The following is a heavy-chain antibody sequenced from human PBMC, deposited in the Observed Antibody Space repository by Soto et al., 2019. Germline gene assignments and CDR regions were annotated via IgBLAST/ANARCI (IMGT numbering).Heavy chain of an antibody. CDR3: GGVNRGWLAGMAEYYYYGMDV. D-gene: IGHD2-15*01. Sequence: ASVKVSCKASGGTFSSYAISWVRQAPGQGLEWMGGIIPIFGTANYAQKFQGRVTITADESTSTAYMELSSLRSEDTAVYYCGGVNRGWLAGMAEYYYYGMDVWGQGTTVTVSS. V-gene: IGHV1-69*13. CDR2: IIPIFGTA. J-gene: IGHJ6*02. CDR1: GGTFSSYA.